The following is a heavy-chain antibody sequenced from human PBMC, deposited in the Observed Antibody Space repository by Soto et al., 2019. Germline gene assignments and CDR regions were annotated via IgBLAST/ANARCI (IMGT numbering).Heavy chain of an antibody. D-gene: IGHD3-3*01. CDR2: ITTSSSSI. Sequence: GGPLLLPCADSGFTFSSDRMNWVRQATGKELEWVSSITTSSSSIFYADSVRGRFTISRENAKNSLYLQMNSLRDEDTAVYYCARDNGGYDFWSGYYTAFDCWGQGTLVTVSS. J-gene: IGHJ4*02. V-gene: IGHV3-48*02. CDR1: GFTFSSDR. CDR3: ARDNGGYDFWSGYYTAFDC.